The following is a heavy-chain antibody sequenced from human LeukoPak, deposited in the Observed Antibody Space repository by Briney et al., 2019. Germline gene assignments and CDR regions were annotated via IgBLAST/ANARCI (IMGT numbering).Heavy chain of an antibody. CDR1: GYSISSGYY. CDR3: AREGSGWNNFDY. Sequence: SETLSLTCTVSGYSISSGYYWGWIRQPPGKGLEWIGSIYHSGSTYYNPSLKSRVTISVDTSKNQFSLKLSSVTAADTAVYYCAREGSGWNNFDYWGQGTLVTVSS. V-gene: IGHV4-38-2*02. D-gene: IGHD6-19*01. J-gene: IGHJ4*02. CDR2: IYHSGST.